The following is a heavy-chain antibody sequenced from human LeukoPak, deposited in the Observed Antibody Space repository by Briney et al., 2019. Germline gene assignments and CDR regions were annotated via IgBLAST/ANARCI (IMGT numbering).Heavy chain of an antibody. CDR1: GGSLSDYS. V-gene: IGHV4-34*01. Sequence: SDTLSLTCGVYGGSLSDYSWSWTRQPPGKGLEFIGEINHSVNTNFNPSLKSRVTISVDTSKNQVSLRLSSVTAADTAVYYCARQGGSYYAIDDWGQGTLVTVSA. CDR3: ARQGGSYYAIDD. J-gene: IGHJ4*02. CDR2: INHSVNT. D-gene: IGHD1-26*01.